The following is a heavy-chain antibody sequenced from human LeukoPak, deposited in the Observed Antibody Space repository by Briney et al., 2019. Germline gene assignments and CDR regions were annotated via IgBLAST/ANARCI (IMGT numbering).Heavy chain of an antibody. Sequence: PSETLSLTCTVSGGSISSYYWSWIRQPPGKGLEWIGYIYYSGSTNYNPSLKSRVTISVDTSKNQFSLKLSSVTAADTAVYYCARIRDYDFWSGYPYYMDVWGKGTTVTVSS. CDR2: IYYSGST. J-gene: IGHJ6*03. CDR3: ARIRDYDFWSGYPYYMDV. D-gene: IGHD3-3*01. V-gene: IGHV4-59*01. CDR1: GGSISSYY.